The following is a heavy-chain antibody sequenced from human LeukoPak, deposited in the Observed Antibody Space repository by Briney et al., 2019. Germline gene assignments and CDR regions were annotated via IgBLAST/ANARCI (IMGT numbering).Heavy chain of an antibody. D-gene: IGHD3-3*01. CDR2: ISSSSSYI. V-gene: IGHV3-21*01. Sequence: GGSLRLSCAASGFTFSSYSMNWVRQAPGKGLEWVSSISSSSSYIYYADSVKGRFTISRDDAKNSLYLQMNSLRAEDTAVYYCARYYDFWSGYFAFDYWGQGTLVTVSS. CDR1: GFTFSSYS. CDR3: ARYYDFWSGYFAFDY. J-gene: IGHJ4*02.